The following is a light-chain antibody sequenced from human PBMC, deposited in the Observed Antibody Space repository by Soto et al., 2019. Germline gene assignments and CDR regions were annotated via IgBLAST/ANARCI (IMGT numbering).Light chain of an antibody. CDR3: QQYNSYWT. J-gene: IGKJ1*01. Sequence: DIPMTQSPSTLSASLGDRVTITCRASQSISSWLAWYQQKPGKAPKLLIYDASSLESGVPSRFSGSGSGTEFTLTISSLQPDDFATYYCQQYNSYWTFGQGTKVDI. CDR1: QSISSW. V-gene: IGKV1-5*01. CDR2: DAS.